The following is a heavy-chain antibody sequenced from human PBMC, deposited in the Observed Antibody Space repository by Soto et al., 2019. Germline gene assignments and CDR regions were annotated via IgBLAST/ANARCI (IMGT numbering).Heavy chain of an antibody. D-gene: IGHD6-6*01. J-gene: IGHJ4*02. CDR2: IHYSGST. CDR1: GGSISSGDYY. CDR3: ARDSGAARSLDY. V-gene: IGHV4-31*03. Sequence: QVQLQESGPGLVKPAQTLSLTCTVSGGSISSGDYYWSWIRQHPGKGLECIGNIHYSGSTYYNPPLKMRVTISRDTSKNQFSLKLSSVTAADTAVYYCARDSGAARSLDYWGQGTLVTVSS.